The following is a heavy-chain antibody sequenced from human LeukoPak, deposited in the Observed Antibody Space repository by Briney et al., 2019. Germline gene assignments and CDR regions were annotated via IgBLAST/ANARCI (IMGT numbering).Heavy chain of an antibody. CDR3: ARDSRWNGRTADAFDI. CDR2: IYSGGST. D-gene: IGHD1-1*01. J-gene: IGHJ3*02. Sequence: PGGSLRLSCAASGLTVSSNYMSWVRQAPGKGLEWVSVIYSGGSTYYADSVKGRFTISRDNSKNTLYLQMNSLRAEDTAVYYCARDSRWNGRTADAFDIWGQGTMVTVSS. V-gene: IGHV3-53*01. CDR1: GLTVSSNY.